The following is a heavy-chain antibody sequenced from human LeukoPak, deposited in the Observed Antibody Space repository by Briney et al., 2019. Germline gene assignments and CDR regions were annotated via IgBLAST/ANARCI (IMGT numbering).Heavy chain of an antibody. J-gene: IGHJ3*02. CDR2: ISYDGSNK. CDR1: GFTFSSYA. CDR3: ARAHCSSTSCHDAFDI. D-gene: IGHD2-2*01. V-gene: IGHV3-30*04. Sequence: GGSLRLSCAASGFTFSSYAMHWVRQAPGKGLEWVAVISYDGSNKYYADSVKGRFTISRDNSKNTLYLQMNSLRAEDTAVYYCARAHCSSTSCHDAFDIWGQGTMVTVSS.